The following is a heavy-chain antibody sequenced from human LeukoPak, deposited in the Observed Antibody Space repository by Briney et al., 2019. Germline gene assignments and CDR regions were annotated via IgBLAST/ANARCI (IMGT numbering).Heavy chain of an antibody. CDR2: IYYSGTT. CDR3: ARRRGSIAVAGDTDY. V-gene: IGHV4-30-4*01. D-gene: IGHD6-19*01. CDR1: GGSISSDDYY. Sequence: SETLSLTCTVSGGSISSDDYYWSWIRQPPGKGLEWIGYIYYSGTTYYNPSLKSRVTISVDTSKNQFSLKLSSVTAADTAVYYCARRRGSIAVAGDTDYWGQGTLVTVSS. J-gene: IGHJ4*02.